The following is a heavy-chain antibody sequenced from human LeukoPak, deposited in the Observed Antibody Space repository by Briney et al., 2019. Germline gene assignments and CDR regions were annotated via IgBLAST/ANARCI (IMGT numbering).Heavy chain of an antibody. D-gene: IGHD2/OR15-2a*01. J-gene: IGHJ3*02. V-gene: IGHV4-38-2*01. Sequence: KPSETLSLTCDVSGYSIRTGNYWGWVRQPPGKDLEWIGSVYHSGSTYYNPSLQSRVNILVDTSKNQFSLSLTSVTAADTAVYYCARSYFSVGAFDIWGQGTMVTVSS. CDR1: GYSIRTGNY. CDR2: VYHSGST. CDR3: ARSYFSVGAFDI.